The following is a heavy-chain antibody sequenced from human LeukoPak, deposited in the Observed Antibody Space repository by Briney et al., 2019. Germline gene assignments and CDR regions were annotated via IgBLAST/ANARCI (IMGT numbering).Heavy chain of an antibody. J-gene: IGHJ4*02. Sequence: GGSLRLSCAASGFTFSKYGIHWVRQAAGKGLEWVAFIRFDGSDKFYADSVKGRFTISRDNSKNTLYLQMNSLRAEDTAVYYCARVFDFWSGSHFDYWGQGTLVTVSS. CDR3: ARVFDFWSGSHFDY. CDR2: IRFDGSDK. CDR1: GFTFSKYG. V-gene: IGHV3-30*02. D-gene: IGHD3-3*01.